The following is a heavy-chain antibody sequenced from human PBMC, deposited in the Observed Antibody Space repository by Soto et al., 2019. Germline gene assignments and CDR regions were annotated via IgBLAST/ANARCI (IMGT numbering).Heavy chain of an antibody. CDR2: IIPIFGTA. V-gene: IGHV1-69*01. CDR3: ARAPLGAAAGFY. CDR1: GGTFSSYA. J-gene: IGHJ4*02. D-gene: IGHD6-13*01. Sequence: SVNVACKASGGTFSSYAIGWVRQAPGQGLEWMGGIIPIFGTANYAQKFQGRVTITADESTSTAYMELSSLRSEDTAVYYCARAPLGAAAGFYWGQGTLVTVSS.